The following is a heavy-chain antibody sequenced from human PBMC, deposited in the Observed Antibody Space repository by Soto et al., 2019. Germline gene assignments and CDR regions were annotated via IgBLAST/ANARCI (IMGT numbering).Heavy chain of an antibody. D-gene: IGHD6-19*01. J-gene: IGHJ6*02. Sequence: SETLSLTCAVYGGSFSGYYWSWIRQPPGKGLEWIGEINHSGSTNYNPSLKSRVTISVDTSKNQFSLKLSSVTAADTAVYYCASTEQWLVLPYYYGMDVWGQGTTVTV. CDR2: INHSGST. CDR1: GGSFSGYY. V-gene: IGHV4-34*01. CDR3: ASTEQWLVLPYYYGMDV.